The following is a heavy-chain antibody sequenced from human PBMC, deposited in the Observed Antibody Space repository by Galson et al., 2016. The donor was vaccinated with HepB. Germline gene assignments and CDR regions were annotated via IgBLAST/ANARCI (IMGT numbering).Heavy chain of an antibody. Sequence: SLRLSCAASGFTFSLQTMAWVRQAPGKGLEWVSGIGGTHTATFYTDSAKGRFTVSRDNSKNTLYLQMSSLRAEDTAVYYCAKDSLSGDGRWRFDYWGQGTLVIVSS. D-gene: IGHD2-21*02. CDR1: GFTFSLQT. V-gene: IGHV3-23*01. CDR3: AKDSLSGDGRWRFDY. J-gene: IGHJ4*02. CDR2: IGGTHTAT.